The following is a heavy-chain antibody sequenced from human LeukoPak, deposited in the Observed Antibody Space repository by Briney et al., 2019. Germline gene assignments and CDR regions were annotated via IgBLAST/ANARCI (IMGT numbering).Heavy chain of an antibody. V-gene: IGHV3-23*01. D-gene: IGHD2-2*01. J-gene: IGHJ6*02. Sequence: GGSLRLSCAAFGFTFSSYAMSWVRQAPGKGLEWVSAISGSGGSTYYADSVKGRFTISRDNSKNTLYLQMNSLRAEDTAVYYCAKANIVVVPAASRPTYYYYGMDVWGQGTTVTVSS. CDR3: AKANIVVVPAASRPTYYYYGMDV. CDR2: ISGSGGST. CDR1: GFTFSSYA.